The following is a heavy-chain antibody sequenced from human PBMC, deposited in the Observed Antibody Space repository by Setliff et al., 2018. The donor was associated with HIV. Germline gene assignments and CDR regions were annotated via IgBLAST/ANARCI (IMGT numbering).Heavy chain of an antibody. V-gene: IGHV3-73*01. D-gene: IGHD3-22*01. CDR2: IRNRAENYAT. Sequence: PSETLSLTCAVSGGSISSDNWWTWVRQASGKGLEWIGRIRNRAENYATAYAASVKGRFTISRDDSMNTAYLQMNGLKIDDTAVYYCTRPQYFYETGGSDYWGQGTLVTVSS. CDR3: TRPQYFYETGGSDY. J-gene: IGHJ4*02. CDR1: GGSISSDN.